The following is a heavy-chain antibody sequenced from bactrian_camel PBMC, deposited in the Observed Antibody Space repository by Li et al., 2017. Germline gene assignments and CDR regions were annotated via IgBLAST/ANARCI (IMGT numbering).Heavy chain of an antibody. D-gene: IGHD3*01. J-gene: IGHJ6*01. Sequence: VQLVESGGGLVQPGGSLRLSCGASGFVFRSYAVTWVRQAPGKGLEWVSFINNNGRTIYYANSVKDRFTVSRDNSKNTVFLQMNALNSEDTAMYYCANPGVVGETGYFAFGYWGQGTQVTVS. V-gene: IGHV3S40*01. CDR2: INNNGRTI. CDR1: GFVFRSYA. CDR3: ANPGVVGETGYFAFGY.